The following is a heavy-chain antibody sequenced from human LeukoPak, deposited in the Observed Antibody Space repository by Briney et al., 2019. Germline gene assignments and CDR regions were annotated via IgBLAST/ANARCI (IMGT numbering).Heavy chain of an antibody. J-gene: IGHJ5*02. D-gene: IGHD6-19*01. V-gene: IGHV3-66*01. Sequence: PGGSLRLSCAASGFTVGNNYMSWVRQAPGEGLEWGSLIYSGGTTYYAASLKGRFTISRDSSKNTLYLQMNSLRVEDTAVYYCARDVYSSGWYWFDPWGQGTLVTVSS. CDR1: GFTVGNNY. CDR2: IYSGGTT. CDR3: ARDVYSSGWYWFDP.